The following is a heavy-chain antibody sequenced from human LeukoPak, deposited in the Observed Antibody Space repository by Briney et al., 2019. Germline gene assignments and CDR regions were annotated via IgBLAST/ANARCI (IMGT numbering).Heavy chain of an antibody. J-gene: IGHJ4*02. CDR2: IDPKSGGT. CDR3: ARDRITMVRGVFAH. V-gene: IGHV1-2*02. CDR1: GYTFTGYS. D-gene: IGHD3-10*01. Sequence: ASVKVSCKASGYTFTGYSIYWVRQAPGQGLEWMGWIDPKSGGTNYAQKFLGRVTMTRDTSTSTAYIELSRLKFDDTAVYFCARDRITMVRGVFAHWGQGTLVTVSS.